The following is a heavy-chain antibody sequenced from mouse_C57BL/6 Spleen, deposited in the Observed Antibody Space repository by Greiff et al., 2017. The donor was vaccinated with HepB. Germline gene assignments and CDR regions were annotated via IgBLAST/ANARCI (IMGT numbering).Heavy chain of an antibody. Sequence: EVHLVESGGGLVKPGGSLKLSCAASGFTFSDYGMHWVRQAPEQGLEWVAYISRGSSTIYYADTMKGRSTISRDNAKNTLFLQMTSLRSEDTAMYYCARGITTGYFDVWGKGTTVTVSS. CDR3: ARGITTGYFDV. V-gene: IGHV5-17*01. J-gene: IGHJ1*03. D-gene: IGHD1-1*01. CDR2: ISRGSSTI. CDR1: GFTFSDYG.